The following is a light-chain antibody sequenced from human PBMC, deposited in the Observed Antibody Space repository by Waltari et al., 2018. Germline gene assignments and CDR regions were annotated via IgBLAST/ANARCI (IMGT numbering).Light chain of an antibody. J-gene: IGLJ2*01. CDR1: NSNIGSNY. Sequence: QSVLTQPPSTSGTPGQRVTISCSGSNSNIGSNYVYWYQQVPGMAPKLLIYKNMKRPPGAPDRFSGSKSGTSASLAISALRSEDEADYYCAAWDDSLGAVPFGGGTKVTVL. CDR3: AAWDDSLGAVP. V-gene: IGLV1-47*01. CDR2: KNM.